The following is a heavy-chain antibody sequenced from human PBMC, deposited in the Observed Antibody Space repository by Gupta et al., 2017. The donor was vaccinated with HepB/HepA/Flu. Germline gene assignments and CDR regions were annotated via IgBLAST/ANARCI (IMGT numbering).Heavy chain of an antibody. J-gene: IGHJ4*01. CDR2: YSNSGSA. CDR1: GGPIRSSPYS. V-gene: IGHV4-39*01. Sequence: QLQLQESGPRLAQPSETLSLTCTVSGGPIRSSPYSWGWIRQPAGKGLEWNGNYSNSGSAYYNPSLRSRVSTSLHTSKNQFSLRLTFVTAADTAVYYCVSIKARAVAGHFDYWGQGIMVTVSS. D-gene: IGHD6-19*01. CDR3: VSIKARAVAGHFDY.